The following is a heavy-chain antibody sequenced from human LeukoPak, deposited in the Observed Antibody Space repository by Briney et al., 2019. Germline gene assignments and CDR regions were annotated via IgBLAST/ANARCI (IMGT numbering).Heavy chain of an antibody. Sequence: ASVKVSCKASGGTFSSYAISWVRQAPGQGLEWMGGIIPILGTANYAQKFQGRVTITADESTSTAYMELSSLRSEDTAVYYCARAGRGYSGYVPFDYWGQGTLVTVSS. CDR2: IIPILGTA. V-gene: IGHV1-69*01. D-gene: IGHD5-12*01. CDR1: GGTFSSYA. CDR3: ARAGRGYSGYVPFDY. J-gene: IGHJ4*02.